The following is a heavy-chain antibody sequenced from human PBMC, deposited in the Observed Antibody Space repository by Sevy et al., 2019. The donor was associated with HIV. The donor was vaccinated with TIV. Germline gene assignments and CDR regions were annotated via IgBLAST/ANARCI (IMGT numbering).Heavy chain of an antibody. Sequence: GGSLRLSCAASGFTFSSYSMNWVRQAPGKGLEWVSSISSSSSYIYYADSVKGRFTISRDNAKNSLYLQMNSLRAEDTAVYYCARAEYSSPSPQWFDPWGQGTLVTVSS. CDR3: ARAEYSSPSPQWFDP. CDR2: ISSSSSYI. CDR1: GFTFSSYS. J-gene: IGHJ5*02. D-gene: IGHD6-6*01. V-gene: IGHV3-21*01.